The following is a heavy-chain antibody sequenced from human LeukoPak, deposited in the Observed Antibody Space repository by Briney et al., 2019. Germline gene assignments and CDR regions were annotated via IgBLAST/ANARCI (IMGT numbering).Heavy chain of an antibody. D-gene: IGHD4-11*01. Sequence: SETLSLTCAVYGGSFSDYYWSWIRQSPGKGLEWIGEINHGGSTNYNPSLKSRVTISVDTSKNQFSLKLSSVTAADTAVYYCARVTTYWFDPWGQGTLVTVSS. V-gene: IGHV4-34*09. J-gene: IGHJ5*02. CDR3: ARVTTYWFDP. CDR2: INHGGST. CDR1: GGSFSDYY.